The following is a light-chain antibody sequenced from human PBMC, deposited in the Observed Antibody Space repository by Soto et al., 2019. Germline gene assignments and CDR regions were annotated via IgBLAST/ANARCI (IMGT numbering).Light chain of an antibody. V-gene: IGLV2-14*01. CDR1: SSDVGGYNY. CDR3: SSYASSNPHVV. Sequence: QSALTQPASVSGSPGQPITISCTGTSSDVGGYNYVSWYQQHPGKAPELMIYDVSDRPSGVSNHFSGSKSGNTASLTISGLQAEDEANYYCSSYASSNPHVVFGGGTKLTVL. CDR2: DVS. J-gene: IGLJ2*01.